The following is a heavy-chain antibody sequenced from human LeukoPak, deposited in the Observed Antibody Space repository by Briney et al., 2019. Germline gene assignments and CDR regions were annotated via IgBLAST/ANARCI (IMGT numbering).Heavy chain of an antibody. Sequence: ASVKVSCKASGYTFTSYGISWVRQAPGQGLEWMGWISAYNGNTNYAQKLQGGVTMTTDTSTSTAYMELRSLRSDDTAVYYCARVGSDTVTTLAYFDYWGQGTLVTVSS. J-gene: IGHJ4*02. V-gene: IGHV1-18*01. CDR2: ISAYNGNT. D-gene: IGHD4-17*01. CDR1: GYTFTSYG. CDR3: ARVGSDTVTTLAYFDY.